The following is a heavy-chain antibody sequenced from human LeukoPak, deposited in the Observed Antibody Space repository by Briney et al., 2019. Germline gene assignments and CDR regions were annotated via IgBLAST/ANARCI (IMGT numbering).Heavy chain of an antibody. CDR1: DNSFSSTNYY. D-gene: IGHD2-2*03. CDR3: ARHRLYTGYAD. V-gene: IGHV4-39*01. Sequence: SETLSLTCSVADNSFSSTNYYWGWIRQPPGKGLEWIGTIFYSGRTYYNPSLKSRITISVDTSKNQFSLSLKFVTAADMAVYYCARHRLYTGYADWGQGTLVTVSS. CDR2: IFYSGRT. J-gene: IGHJ4*02.